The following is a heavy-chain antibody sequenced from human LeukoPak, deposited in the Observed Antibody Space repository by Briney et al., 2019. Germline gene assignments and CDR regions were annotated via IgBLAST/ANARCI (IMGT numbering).Heavy chain of an antibody. Sequence: GGSLRLSCAASGFTFSSYSMNWVRQAPGKGLEWVSSISSSSSYIYYADSVEGRFTISRDNAKNSLYLQMNSLRAEDTAVYYCARDRCSGGSCYTTDYWGQGTLVAVSS. CDR1: GFTFSSYS. V-gene: IGHV3-21*01. J-gene: IGHJ4*02. D-gene: IGHD2-15*01. CDR2: ISSSSSYI. CDR3: ARDRCSGGSCYTTDY.